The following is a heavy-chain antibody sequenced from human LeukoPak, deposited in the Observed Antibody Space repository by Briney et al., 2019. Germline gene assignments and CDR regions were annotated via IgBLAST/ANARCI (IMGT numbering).Heavy chain of an antibody. V-gene: IGHV3-23*01. D-gene: IGHD5-12*01. Sequence: PRGSLRLSCAASGFTFSSYAMSWVRQAPGKGLEWVSAISGSGGSTYYADSVKGRFTISRDNSKNTLYLQMNSLRAEDTAVYCCAKDGSGYDFNNWFDPWGQGTLVTVSS. CDR3: AKDGSGYDFNNWFDP. CDR2: ISGSGGST. CDR1: GFTFSSYA. J-gene: IGHJ5*02.